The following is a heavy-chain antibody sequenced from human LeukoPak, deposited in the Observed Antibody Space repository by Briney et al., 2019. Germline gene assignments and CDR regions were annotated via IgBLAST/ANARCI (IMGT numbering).Heavy chain of an antibody. J-gene: IGHJ6*03. CDR3: ARVLTSYSGYSSSWIPDYYYYMDV. Sequence: ASVKVSCKASGYTFTSYAMNWVRQAPGQGLEWKGWINTNTGNPTYAQGFTGRFVFSLDTSVSTAYLQISSLKAEDTAVYYCARVLTSYSGYSSSWIPDYYYYMDVWGKGTTVTVSS. V-gene: IGHV7-4-1*02. D-gene: IGHD6-13*01. CDR2: INTNTGNP. CDR1: GYTFTSYA.